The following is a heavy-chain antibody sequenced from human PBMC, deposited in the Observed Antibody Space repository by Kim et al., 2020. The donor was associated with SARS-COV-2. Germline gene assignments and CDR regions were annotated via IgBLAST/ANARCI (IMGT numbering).Heavy chain of an antibody. CDR3: ASQLGYCSGGSCYYFDY. CDR2: IYYSGST. V-gene: IGHV4-61*01. CDR1: GGSVSSGSYY. D-gene: IGHD2-15*01. J-gene: IGHJ4*02. Sequence: SETLSLTCTVSGGSVSSGSYYWSWIRQPPGKGLEWIGYIYYSGSTNYNPSLKSRVTISVDTSKNQFSLKLSSVTAADTAVYYCASQLGYCSGGSCYYFDYWGQGTLVTVSS.